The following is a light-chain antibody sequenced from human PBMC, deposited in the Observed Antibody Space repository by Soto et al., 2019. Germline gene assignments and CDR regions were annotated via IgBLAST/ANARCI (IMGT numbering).Light chain of an antibody. J-gene: IGKJ4*01. CDR2: KAP. V-gene: IGKV1-5*03. Sequence: DTQMTQSPSTLSASVGDRVTISCRASESISTCLAWYQQKPGKAPNLLIQKAPSTESGAPSRLSCSRSGTEFTLTTSRLHRDDFATYYCQQYYGYPLSVGGGTKVDIK. CDR1: ESISTC. CDR3: QQYYGYPLS.